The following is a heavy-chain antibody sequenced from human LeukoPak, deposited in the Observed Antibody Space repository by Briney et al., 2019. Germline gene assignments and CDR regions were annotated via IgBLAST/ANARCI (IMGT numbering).Heavy chain of an antibody. CDR2: ISGSGGST. J-gene: IGHJ4*02. CDR3: ARASIAAAGNQGDTDY. V-gene: IGHV3-23*01. CDR1: GFTFSSYA. Sequence: GGSLRLSCAASGFTFSSYAMSWVRQAPGKGLEWVSAISGSGGSTYYADSVKGRFTISRDNSKNTLYLQMNSLRAEDTAVYYCARASIAAAGNQGDTDYWGQGTLVTVSS. D-gene: IGHD6-13*01.